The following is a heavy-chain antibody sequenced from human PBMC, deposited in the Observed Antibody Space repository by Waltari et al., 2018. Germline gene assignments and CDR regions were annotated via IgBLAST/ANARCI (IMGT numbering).Heavy chain of an antibody. CDR3: VKWDYSGSGFSHFYPMDV. V-gene: IGHV3-30*18. CDR2: ISYDGSNK. D-gene: IGHD3-10*01. J-gene: IGHJ6*02. Sequence: QVQLVESGGGMVQPGRSLGLSCVAYGFLFSNYGMHRVRQDPGKGLEWVAFISYDGSNKYYRDSVKGRFTISRDNSKNRLSLQMNSLTPEDTAVYHCVKWDYSGSGFSHFYPMDVWGQGTTVTVS. CDR1: GFLFSNYG.